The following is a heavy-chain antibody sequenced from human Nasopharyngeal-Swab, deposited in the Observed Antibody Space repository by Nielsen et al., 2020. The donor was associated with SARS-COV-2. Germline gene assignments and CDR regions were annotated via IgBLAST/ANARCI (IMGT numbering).Heavy chain of an antibody. CDR3: ARSRNYYYYMDV. J-gene: IGHJ6*03. CDR2: LYSGGNT. CDR1: GFTVSSNY. Sequence: GESMKIFCAASGFTVSSNYMNWVRKPPGKGLEWISVLYSGGNTYYAGSVKGRFTISRDNSKSTLYLQMNNLRAEDTAVYYCARSRNYYYYMDVWGKGTTVTVSS. V-gene: IGHV3-66*01.